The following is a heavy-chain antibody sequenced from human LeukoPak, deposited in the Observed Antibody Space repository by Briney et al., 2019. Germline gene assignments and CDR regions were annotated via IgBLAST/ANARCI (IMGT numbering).Heavy chain of an antibody. V-gene: IGHV3-23*01. CDR2: ISGSSGST. CDR3: AKDETFSSGFYTTFDY. J-gene: IGHJ4*02. Sequence: PGGSLRLSCAASGFTLRSYAMSWVRQAPGKGLEWVSSISGSSGSTYYADSVKGRFTISRDNSKNTLYLQMNSLRAEDTALYYCAKDETFSSGFYTTFDYWGQGTLVTVSS. CDR1: GFTLRSYA. D-gene: IGHD6-19*01.